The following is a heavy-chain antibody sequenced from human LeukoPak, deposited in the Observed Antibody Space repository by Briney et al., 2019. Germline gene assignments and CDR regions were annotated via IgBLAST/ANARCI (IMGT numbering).Heavy chain of an antibody. Sequence: GRSLRLSCAASGFTFDDYAMHWVRQALGKGLEWVSGISWNSGSIGYADSVKGRFTISRDNAKNSLYLQMNSLRAEDTALYYCAKDIGYSSGRDGAFDIWGQGTMVTVSS. V-gene: IGHV3-9*01. CDR1: GFTFDDYA. J-gene: IGHJ3*02. CDR2: ISWNSGSI. D-gene: IGHD6-19*01. CDR3: AKDIGYSSGRDGAFDI.